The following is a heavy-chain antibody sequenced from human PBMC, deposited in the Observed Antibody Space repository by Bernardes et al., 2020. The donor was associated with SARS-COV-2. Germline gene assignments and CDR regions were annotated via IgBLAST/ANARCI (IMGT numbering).Heavy chain of an antibody. CDR1: GFTFSSYW. CDR3: ARAEYCSGGSCSDYYYYYGMDV. V-gene: IGHV3-7*03. CDR2: IKQDGSEK. J-gene: IGHJ6*02. D-gene: IGHD2-15*01. Sequence: GGSLRLSCAASGFTFSSYWMSWVHQAPGKGLEWVANIKQDGSEKYYVDSVKGRFTISRDNAKNSLYLQMNSLRAEDTAVYYCARAEYCSGGSCSDYYYYYGMDVWGQGTTVTVSS.